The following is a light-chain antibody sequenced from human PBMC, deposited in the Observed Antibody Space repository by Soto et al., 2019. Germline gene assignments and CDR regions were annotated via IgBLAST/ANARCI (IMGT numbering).Light chain of an antibody. CDR1: QSVSSSY. CDR3: QQYGTSPQT. Sequence: EIVLTQSPGTLSLSPGERATLSCRASQSVSSSYLAWYQRKPGQAPRLLIYGASSRATGIPDRFSGGGSGTDFTLTISRLAPEDFAVYYCQQYGTSPQTFGQGTKVDIK. J-gene: IGKJ1*01. CDR2: GAS. V-gene: IGKV3-20*01.